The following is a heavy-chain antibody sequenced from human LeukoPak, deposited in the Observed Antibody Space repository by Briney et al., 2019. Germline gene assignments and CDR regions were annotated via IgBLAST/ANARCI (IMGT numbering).Heavy chain of an antibody. CDR3: ARGPILTGVSGYYGMDV. V-gene: IGHV3-33*01. J-gene: IGHJ6*02. Sequence: GRSLRLSCAASGFTFSSYGMHWVRQAPGKGLEWVAVIWYDGSSKYYADSVKGRFTISRDNSKNTLYLQMNSLRAEDTAVYYCARGPILTGVSGYYGMDVWGQGTTVTVSS. D-gene: IGHD3-9*01. CDR2: IWYDGSSK. CDR1: GFTFSSYG.